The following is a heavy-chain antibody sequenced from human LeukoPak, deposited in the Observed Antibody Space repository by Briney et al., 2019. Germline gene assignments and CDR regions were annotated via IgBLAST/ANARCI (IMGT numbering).Heavy chain of an antibody. CDR2: MNPNSGNT. J-gene: IGHJ4*02. Sequence: ASVKVSCKASGYIFTGYYMHWVRQAPGQGLEWMGWMNPNSGNTGYAQKFQGRVTITRNTSISTAYMELSSLRSEDTAVYYCARALDYDFWTRLLRRGGPYYFDYWGQGTLVTVSS. CDR1: GYIFTGYY. D-gene: IGHD3-3*01. CDR3: ARALDYDFWTRLLRRGGPYYFDY. V-gene: IGHV1-8*03.